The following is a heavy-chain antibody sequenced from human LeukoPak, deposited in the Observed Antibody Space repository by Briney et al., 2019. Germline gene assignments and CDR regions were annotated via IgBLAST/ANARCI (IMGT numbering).Heavy chain of an antibody. Sequence: ASVTVSCKASGYTFTFYYMHWVRQAPGQGLEWMGWINPNSGGTDYAQKFQGRVTMARDTSISTAYMELSSLTSDDTAVYYCSRGRADGYSGYDFGDYWGQGTLVTVSS. CDR3: SRGRADGYSGYDFGDY. CDR2: INPNSGGT. J-gene: IGHJ4*02. CDR1: GYTFTFYY. V-gene: IGHV1-2*02. D-gene: IGHD5-12*01.